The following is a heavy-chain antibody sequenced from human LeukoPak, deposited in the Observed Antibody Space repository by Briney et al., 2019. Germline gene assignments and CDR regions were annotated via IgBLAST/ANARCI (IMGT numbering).Heavy chain of an antibody. V-gene: IGHV4-59*01. CDR3: ARMVGWPPDYFDY. Sequence: SETLSLTCTVSGGSISSYYWSWIRQPPGKGLEWIGYIYYSGSTNYNPSLKSRVTISVDTSKNQFSLKLSSVTAADTAVYYCARMVGWPPDYFDYWGQGTLVTVSS. J-gene: IGHJ4*02. D-gene: IGHD6-19*01. CDR1: GGSISSYY. CDR2: IYYSGST.